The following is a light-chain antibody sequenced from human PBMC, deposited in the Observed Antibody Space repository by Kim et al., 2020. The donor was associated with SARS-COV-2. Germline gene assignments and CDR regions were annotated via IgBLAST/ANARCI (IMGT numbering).Light chain of an antibody. CDR2: AAS. V-gene: IGKV1-39*01. CDR3: QRSHSDFSQYT. Sequence: IQMTQSPSSLSASVGDRVTITCRASQSISNYLNWYQQKPGKAPKLLIYAASILQSGVPSRFSGSGSGTDFTLTISSLQPEDVATYYCQRSHSDFSQYTFGQGTKLEI. J-gene: IGKJ2*01. CDR1: QSISNY.